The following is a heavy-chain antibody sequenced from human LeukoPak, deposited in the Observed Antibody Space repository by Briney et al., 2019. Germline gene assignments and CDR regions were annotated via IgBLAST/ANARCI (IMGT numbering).Heavy chain of an antibody. Sequence: SETLSLTCAVYGGSFSGYSWSWIRLPPGKGLEWVGEINHSGSTNYNTSLKSRVTISVDTFKNQFSLKLSSVTAADTAVYYCVRDQQLGSYNWFDPWGQGNLVTVSS. V-gene: IGHV4-34*01. D-gene: IGHD6-13*01. CDR3: VRDQQLGSYNWFDP. CDR1: GGSFSGYS. J-gene: IGHJ5*02. CDR2: INHSGST.